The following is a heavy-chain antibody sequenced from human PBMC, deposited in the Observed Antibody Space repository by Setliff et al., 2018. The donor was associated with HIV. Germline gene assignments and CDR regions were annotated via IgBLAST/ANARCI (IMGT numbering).Heavy chain of an antibody. CDR3: VRQGLTMNRGVPAPILYYFDY. D-gene: IGHD3-10*01. J-gene: IGHJ4*02. V-gene: IGHV4-39*01. CDR1: GGSIRSSSFY. Sequence: SETLSLTCTVSGGSIRSSSFYGGWIRRPPGQGLEWIGNILSGGTTFYNPSLKSRVTFSAGTSKNQFSLNLNSVTATDTAVYYCVRQGLTMNRGVPAPILYYFDYWGQGILVTVSS. CDR2: ILSGGTT.